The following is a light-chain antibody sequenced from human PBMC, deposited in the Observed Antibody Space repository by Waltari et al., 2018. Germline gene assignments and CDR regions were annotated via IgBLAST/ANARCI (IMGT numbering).Light chain of an antibody. CDR1: QDISSW. CDR2: AAS. CDR3: QQANSFPIT. J-gene: IGKJ5*01. V-gene: IGKV1D-12*01. Sequence: DIQMTPSPSSVSASVGDRVTITCRASQDISSWLSWYQQKPGKAPKLLFYAASTLQSGVPSRFSGSGSGTDFTLTISSLQPEDFATYFCQQANSFPITFGQGTRLEIK.